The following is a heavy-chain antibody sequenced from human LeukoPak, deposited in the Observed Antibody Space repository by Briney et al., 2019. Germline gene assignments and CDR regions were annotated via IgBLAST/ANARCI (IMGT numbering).Heavy chain of an antibody. CDR2: INSDGGST. J-gene: IGHJ2*01. D-gene: IGHD4-17*01. Sequence: GGSLRLSCSASGFTFNKYALHWVRQAPGKGLEYVSGINSDGGSTYYADSVKGKFTISRDNAKNTLYLQMSSLRSEDTAVYYCARGPTTVTYYWYFDLWGRGTLVTVSS. V-gene: IGHV3-64*04. CDR1: GFTFNKYA. CDR3: ARGPTTVTYYWYFDL.